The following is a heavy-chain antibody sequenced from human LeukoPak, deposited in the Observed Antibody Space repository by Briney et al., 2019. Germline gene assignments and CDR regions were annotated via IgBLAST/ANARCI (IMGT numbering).Heavy chain of an antibody. D-gene: IGHD3-9*01. CDR1: GYTFTGYY. Sequence: ASVKVSCKASGYTFTGYYMHWVRQAPGQGLEWMGWINPNSGGTNYAQKFQGRVTMTRDTSISTAYMELSRLRSDDTAVYYCARGTQITVLRYFDWLDQQGFDPWGQGTLVTVSS. J-gene: IGHJ5*02. CDR2: INPNSGGT. CDR3: ARGTQITVLRYFDWLDQQGFDP. V-gene: IGHV1-2*02.